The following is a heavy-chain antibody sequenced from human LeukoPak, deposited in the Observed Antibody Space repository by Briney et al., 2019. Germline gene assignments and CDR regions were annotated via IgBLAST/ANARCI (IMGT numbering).Heavy chain of an antibody. Sequence: SETLSLTCTVSGDSISSYYWSWIRQPPGKGLEWIGYIYYSGNTNYNPSLKSRVTISVDTSKNQFSLRLSSVTAADTAFYFCVNSGSNYEAVSWGQGILVTVSS. V-gene: IGHV4-59*08. CDR1: GDSISSYY. CDR3: VNSGSNYEAVS. D-gene: IGHD5-18*01. J-gene: IGHJ5*02. CDR2: IYYSGNT.